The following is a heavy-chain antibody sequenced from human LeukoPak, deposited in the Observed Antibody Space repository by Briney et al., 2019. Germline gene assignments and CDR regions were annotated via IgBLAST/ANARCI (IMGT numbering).Heavy chain of an antibody. Sequence: PGGSLRLSCAASGFTFSSYSMNWVRQAPGKGLEWVSYISSSSSTIYYADSVEGRLTISRDNAKNSLYLQMNSLRAEDTAVYYCARGGDFWSGYSNYWGQGTLVTVSS. CDR1: GFTFSSYS. D-gene: IGHD3-3*01. CDR3: ARGGDFWSGYSNY. J-gene: IGHJ4*02. CDR2: ISSSSSTI. V-gene: IGHV3-48*04.